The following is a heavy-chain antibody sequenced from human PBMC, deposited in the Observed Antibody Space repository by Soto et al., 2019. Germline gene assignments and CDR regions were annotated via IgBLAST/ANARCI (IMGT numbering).Heavy chain of an antibody. CDR2: INHSGST. V-gene: IGHV4-34*01. D-gene: IGHD3-3*01. CDR1: GGSFSGYY. CDR3: ASITIFGVVHPRPRPYYGMDV. Sequence: QVQLQQWGAGLLKPSETLSLTCAVYGGSFSGYYWSWIRQPPGKGLEWIGEINHSGSTNYNPSLKSRVTLSVDTSKNQFSLELSSVNAADTAVYYCASITIFGVVHPRPRPYYGMDVWGQGTTVTVSS. J-gene: IGHJ6*02.